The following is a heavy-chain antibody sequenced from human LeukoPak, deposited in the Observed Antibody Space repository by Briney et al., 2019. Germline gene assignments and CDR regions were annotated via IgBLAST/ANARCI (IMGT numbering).Heavy chain of an antibody. V-gene: IGHV3-23*01. J-gene: IGHJ4*02. CDR2: ISGSGGST. Sequence: GGSLRLSCAASGFTFSSYAMSWVRQAPGKGLEWVSAISGSGGSTYYADSVKGRFTISRDNSKNTLYLQMNSLRVEDTAVYYCAKQYDFWSGPDYWGQGTLVTVSS. CDR1: GFTFSSYA. D-gene: IGHD3-3*01. CDR3: AKQYDFWSGPDY.